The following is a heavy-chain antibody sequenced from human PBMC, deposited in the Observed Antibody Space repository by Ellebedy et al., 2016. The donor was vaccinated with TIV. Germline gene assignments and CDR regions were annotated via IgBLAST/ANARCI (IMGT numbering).Heavy chain of an antibody. V-gene: IGHV4-31*03. CDR2: IYYSGNT. J-gene: IGHJ4*02. Sequence: MPSETLSLTCTVSGGSISSGGNYWTWIRQHPGKGLEWIGFIYYSGNTSNNPSLRSRVTMEVDPSKNQFSLNLTSVTAADTAMYYCARGSGWYDPFDLWGQGTLVTVSS. CDR3: ARGSGWYDPFDL. D-gene: IGHD6-19*01. CDR1: GGSISSGGNY.